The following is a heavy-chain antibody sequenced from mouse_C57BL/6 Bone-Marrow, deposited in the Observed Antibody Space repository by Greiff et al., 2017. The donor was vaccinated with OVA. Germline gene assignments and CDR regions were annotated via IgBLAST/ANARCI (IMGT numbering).Heavy chain of an antibody. CDR2: INYDGSST. D-gene: IGHD1-1*02. J-gene: IGHJ1*03. Sequence: EVKLVESEGGLVQPGRSMKLSCTASGFTFSDYYMAWVRQVPEKGLEWVANINYDGSSTYYLDSLKSRFIISRDNAKNILYLQMSSLKSEDTATYYCAREDGSHWYFDVWGTGTTVTVSS. CDR3: AREDGSHWYFDV. V-gene: IGHV5-16*01. CDR1: GFTFSDYY.